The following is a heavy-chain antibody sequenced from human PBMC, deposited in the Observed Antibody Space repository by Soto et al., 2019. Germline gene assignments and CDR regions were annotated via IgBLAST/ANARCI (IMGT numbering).Heavy chain of an antibody. CDR2: TSYDGSNK. CDR1: GFTFSSYA. J-gene: IGHJ4*02. V-gene: IGHV3-30-3*01. CDR3: SRDRQDSGNTARFYY. Sequence: QVQLVESGGGVVQPGRSLRLSCAASGFTFSSYAMHWVRQAPGKGLEWVAVTSYDGSNKYYADSVKGRFTISGDNSKNTLYMQMNSPRAEDTARHSCSRDRQDSGNTARFYYWGQGTLVTVSS. D-gene: IGHD3-10*01.